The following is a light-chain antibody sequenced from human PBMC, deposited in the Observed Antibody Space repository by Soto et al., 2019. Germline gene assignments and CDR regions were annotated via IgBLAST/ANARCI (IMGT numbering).Light chain of an antibody. Sequence: QSALTQPASVSGSPGQSITISCTGSGRDIGAYDYVSWYQQHPGKAPKLLIYGVNNRPSGVSYRFSASKSAFTASLTISGLQAEDEAHYSCSSYTTSYFYVFGPGTKVTVL. CDR3: SSYTTSYFYV. CDR1: GRDIGAYDY. CDR2: GVN. J-gene: IGLJ1*01. V-gene: IGLV2-14*01.